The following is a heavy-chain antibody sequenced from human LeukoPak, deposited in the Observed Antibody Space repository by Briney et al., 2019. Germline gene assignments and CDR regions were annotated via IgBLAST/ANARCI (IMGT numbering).Heavy chain of an antibody. D-gene: IGHD5-18*01. CDR3: ARESGYSYGLAGFFDY. CDR2: IYGDGRI. V-gene: IGHV3-53*01. J-gene: IGHJ4*02. Sequence: PGGSLRLSCAASGFTVTSNYMSCVRQAPGKGLEWVSVIYGDGRIHYADSVKGRFTISRDDSKNTLYLQMNSLRAEDTAVYYCARESGYSYGLAGFFDYWGQGTLVTVSS. CDR1: GFTVTSNY.